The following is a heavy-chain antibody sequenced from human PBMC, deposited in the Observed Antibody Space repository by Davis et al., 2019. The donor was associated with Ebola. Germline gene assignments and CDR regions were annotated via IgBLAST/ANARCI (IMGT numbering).Heavy chain of an antibody. Sequence: GESLKISCVDSAFTFRDYSMNWVRQAPGKGLEWVSIISSDGSNRFYADSVKGRFTVSRDNSQNTLYLQMNSLRPEDTALYYCAKESSPGSGTYGPYYFSMDVWGKGTTVTVSS. J-gene: IGHJ6*04. CDR2: ISSDGSNR. CDR1: AFTFRDYS. V-gene: IGHV3-30*01. CDR3: AKESSPGSGTYGPYYFSMDV. D-gene: IGHD3-10*01.